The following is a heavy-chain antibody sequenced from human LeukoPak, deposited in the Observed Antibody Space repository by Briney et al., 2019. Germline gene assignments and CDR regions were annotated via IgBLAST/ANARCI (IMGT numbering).Heavy chain of an antibody. D-gene: IGHD1-1*01. J-gene: IGHJ5*02. CDR1: GFTFSSSA. CDR2: LTGGSSKS. CDR3: VRGWQQLGS. Sequence: GGSLRLSCAASGFTFSSSAMTWVRQAPGKGLEWVSSLTGGSSKSEHADSVKGRFSISRDNSMNTLYLQMNSLTAEDTAVYYCVRGWQQLGSWGRGTLVTVSS. V-gene: IGHV3-23*01.